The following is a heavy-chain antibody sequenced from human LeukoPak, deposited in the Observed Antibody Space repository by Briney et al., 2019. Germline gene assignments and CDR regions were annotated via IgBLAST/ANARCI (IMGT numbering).Heavy chain of an antibody. Sequence: PGGSLRLSCAASGFTFSDYYMSWIRQAPGKGLEWVSYISSSGSTIYYADSVKGRFTISRDNAKNSLYLQMNSLRAEDTAVYYCASRIAVAGISAFDIWGQGTMVTVSS. CDR2: ISSSGSTI. V-gene: IGHV3-11*04. D-gene: IGHD6-19*01. J-gene: IGHJ3*02. CDR3: ASRIAVAGISAFDI. CDR1: GFTFSDYY.